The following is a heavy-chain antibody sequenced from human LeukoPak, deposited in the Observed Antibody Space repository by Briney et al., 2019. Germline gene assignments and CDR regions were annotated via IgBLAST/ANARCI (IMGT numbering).Heavy chain of an antibody. CDR2: ISGSGGST. V-gene: IGHV3-23*01. J-gene: IGHJ4*02. D-gene: IGHD6-19*01. Sequence: PGESLRLSCAASGFTFSSYAMSWVRQAPGKGLEWVSAISGSGGSTYYADSVKGRFTISRDNSKNTLYLQMNSLRAEDTAVYYCAKVKAVARGYFDYWGQGTLVTVSS. CDR1: GFTFSSYA. CDR3: AKVKAVARGYFDY.